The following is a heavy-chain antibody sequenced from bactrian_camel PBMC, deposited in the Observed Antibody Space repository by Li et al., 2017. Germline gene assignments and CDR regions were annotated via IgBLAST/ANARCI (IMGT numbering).Heavy chain of an antibody. CDR1: ELTDRSLC. D-gene: IGHD1*01. CDR3: AAVGWAGSPYRWPRPDEYRY. CDR2: IDSDGTT. V-gene: IGHV3S55*01. Sequence: HVQLVESGGGSVQAGGSLRLSCVASELTDRSLCMGWFRQAPGKEREGVAAIDSDGTTTYADSVKGRFTISKDNAKNTLYLQMNSLKLEDTAMYYCAAVGWAGSPYRWPRPDEYRYWGQGTQVTVS. J-gene: IGHJ4*01.